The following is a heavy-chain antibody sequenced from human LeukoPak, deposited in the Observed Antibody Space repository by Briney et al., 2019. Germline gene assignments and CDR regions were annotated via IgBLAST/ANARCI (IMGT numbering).Heavy chain of an antibody. CDR1: GYSFTSYW. J-gene: IGHJ5*02. D-gene: IGHD6-13*01. Sequence: GGSLKISCKGSGYSFTSYWIGWVRQMPGKGLEWMGIIYPGDSDTRYSPSFQGQVTISADKSISTAYLQWSSLKASDTAMYYCARLKGIAAAGGGWFDPWGQGTLVTVSS. CDR2: IYPGDSDT. CDR3: ARLKGIAAAGGGWFDP. V-gene: IGHV5-51*01.